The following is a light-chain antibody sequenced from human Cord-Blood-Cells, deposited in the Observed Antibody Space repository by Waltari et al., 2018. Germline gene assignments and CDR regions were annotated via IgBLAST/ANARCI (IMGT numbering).Light chain of an antibody. Sequence: QSALTQPASGSGSPGQSITISCTGTSSDVGGYNYVSWYQQHPGKAPKLIIYDVSKRPSGVSHRFSGSKSGNTASLTISGLQAEDEADYYCSSYTSSRTVVFGGGTKLTVL. CDR3: SSYTSSRTVV. CDR1: SSDVGGYNY. V-gene: IGLV2-14*01. CDR2: DVS. J-gene: IGLJ2*01.